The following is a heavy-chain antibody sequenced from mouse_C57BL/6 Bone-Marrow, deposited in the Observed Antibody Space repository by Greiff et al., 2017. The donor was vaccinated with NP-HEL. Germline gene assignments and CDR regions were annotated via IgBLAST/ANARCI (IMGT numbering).Heavy chain of an antibody. V-gene: IGHV1-54*01. D-gene: IGHD1-1*01. CDR2: INPGSGGT. CDR1: GYAFTNYL. CDR3: ARWDYGSSSDD. J-gene: IGHJ2*01. Sequence: QVQLQQSGAELVRPGTSVKVSCKASGYAFTNYLIEWVKHRPGQGLEWIGVINPGSGGTNYNEKFKGKATLTADKSSSTAYMQLSSLTSEDSAVYCSARWDYGSSSDDWGQGTTLTVAA.